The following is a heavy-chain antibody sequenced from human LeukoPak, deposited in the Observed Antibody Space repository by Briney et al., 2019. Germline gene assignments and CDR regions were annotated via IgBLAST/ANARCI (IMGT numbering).Heavy chain of an antibody. Sequence: GGSLRLSCTASGFTISSSWMHWVRQAPGKGLVWVSRINGDGTSSIYADSVKGRFTISRDNAKNTLYLQVNSLRAEDTAVYYCTREERPSGSFDYWGQGALVTVSS. CDR1: GFTISSSW. J-gene: IGHJ4*02. D-gene: IGHD2-15*01. CDR3: TREERPSGSFDY. CDR2: INGDGTSS. V-gene: IGHV3-74*01.